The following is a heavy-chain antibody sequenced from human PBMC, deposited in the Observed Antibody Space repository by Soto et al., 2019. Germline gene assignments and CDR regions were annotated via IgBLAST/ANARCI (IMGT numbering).Heavy chain of an antibody. J-gene: IGHJ3*02. CDR2: IIPIFGTA. CDR3: ARGCGYCSSTSGCDDAFDI. D-gene: IGHD2-2*03. V-gene: IGHV1-69*01. CDR1: GGTFSSYA. Sequence: QVQLVQSGAEVKKPGSSVKVSCKASGGTFSSYAISWVRQAPGQGLEWMGGIIPIFGTANYAQKFQGRVTITADESTSTAYMELSSLRSEDTAVYYCARGCGYCSSTSGCDDAFDIWGQGTMVTVSS.